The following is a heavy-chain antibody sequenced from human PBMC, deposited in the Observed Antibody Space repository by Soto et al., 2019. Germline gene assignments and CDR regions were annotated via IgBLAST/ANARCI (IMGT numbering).Heavy chain of an antibody. D-gene: IGHD6-13*01. CDR2: IYTSGGT. Sequence: SETLSLTCTVSGGSINSYYWTWIRQPAGKGLEWIGRIYTSGGTNFNPSLKSRVTMSVDTSKNQFSLKLRSVTAEDTAVYYCAKDAAMVSSTFNYFDYWGQGTLVTVSS. V-gene: IGHV4-4*07. J-gene: IGHJ4*02. CDR1: GGSINSYY. CDR3: AKDAAMVSSTFNYFDY.